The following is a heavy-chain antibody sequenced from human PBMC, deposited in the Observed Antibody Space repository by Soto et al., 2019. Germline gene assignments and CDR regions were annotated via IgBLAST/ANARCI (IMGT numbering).Heavy chain of an antibody. CDR2: ISPLKGRT. CDR1: GYTFTSYV. V-gene: IGHV1-18*04. D-gene: IGHD4-17*01. Sequence: QVQLVQSGPDLKRPGASMKVSCKASGYTFTSYVISWVRQAPGPGLEWMAWISPLKGRTQYSQKAQGRVTLSTDTSSNAAYMEMTTLRVDDTAVYYCAMDYGDRPEYFKHWGQGTLVTFS. CDR3: AMDYGDRPEYFKH. J-gene: IGHJ1*01.